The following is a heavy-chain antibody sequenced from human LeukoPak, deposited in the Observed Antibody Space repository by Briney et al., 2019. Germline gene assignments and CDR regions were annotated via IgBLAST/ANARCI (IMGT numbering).Heavy chain of an antibody. Sequence: GGSLRPSCAASGFTFSSYAMHWVRQAPGKGLEWVAVISYDGSNKYYADSVKGRFTISRDNSKNTLYLQMNSLRAEDTAVYYCARDPRYCSVTSCPDAFDIWGQGTMVTVSS. J-gene: IGHJ3*02. D-gene: IGHD2-2*01. CDR2: ISYDGSNK. CDR3: ARDPRYCSVTSCPDAFDI. V-gene: IGHV3-30-3*01. CDR1: GFTFSSYA.